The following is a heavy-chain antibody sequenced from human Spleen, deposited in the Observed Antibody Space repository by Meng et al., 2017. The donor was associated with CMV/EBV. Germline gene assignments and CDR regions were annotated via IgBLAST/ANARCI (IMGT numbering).Heavy chain of an antibody. CDR3: AKDYEGDYDMLTGYADY. CDR2: IWYDGSKK. V-gene: IGHV3-33*06. CDR1: FNFHRHG. D-gene: IGHD3-9*01. J-gene: IGHJ4*02. Sequence: FNFHRHGMHWVRQAPGKGLEWVAVIWYDGSKKYYVDAVKGRFTISRDNSKNTVYLQMNSLRVEDTAVYYCAKDYEGDYDMLTGYADYWGQGALVTVSS.